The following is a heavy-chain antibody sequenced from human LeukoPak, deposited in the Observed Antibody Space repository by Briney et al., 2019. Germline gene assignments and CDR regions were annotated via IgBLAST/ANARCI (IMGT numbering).Heavy chain of an antibody. D-gene: IGHD3-16*01. CDR2: IYYSGST. Sequence: SETLSLTCAVYGGSFSGYYWSWIRQPPGKGLEWIGGIYYSGSTYYNPSLKSRVTISVDTSKNQFSLKLSSVTAADTAVYYCARPQVELGSFDYWGQGTLVTVSS. CDR1: GGSFSGYY. V-gene: IGHV4-34*01. J-gene: IGHJ4*02. CDR3: ARPQVELGSFDY.